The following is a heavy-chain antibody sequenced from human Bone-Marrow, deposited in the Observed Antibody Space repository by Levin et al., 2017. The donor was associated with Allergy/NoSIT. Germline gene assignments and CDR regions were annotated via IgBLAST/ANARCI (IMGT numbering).Heavy chain of an antibody. CDR3: ARAYASGWYSPGD. J-gene: IGHJ4*02. CDR2: ISFTGRYI. V-gene: IGHV3-21*06. D-gene: IGHD6-19*01. CDR1: GFSLSDFA. Sequence: PGGSLRLSCAASGFSLSDFAMSWVRQAPGKGLEWVSTISFTGRYIYYSDSVRGRFAISRETASNSVSLQMNSLRVDDTAIYYCARAYASGWYSPGDWGRGTLVTVSS.